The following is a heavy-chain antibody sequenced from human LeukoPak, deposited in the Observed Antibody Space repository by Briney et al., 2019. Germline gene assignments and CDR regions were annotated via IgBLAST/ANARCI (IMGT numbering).Heavy chain of an antibody. CDR1: GVSISSYH. D-gene: IGHD6-19*01. J-gene: IGHJ2*01. V-gene: IGHV4-4*09. Sequence: PSETLSLTCTVSGVSISSYHCSWIRQPPGKGLEWIGYISTSGSTDYSPSLRSRVTISVDRSKNQCSLNLSSVTAADTAVYYCARHDEGSGWYRSYIDLWGRGTLVIVSS. CDR3: ARHDEGSGWYRSYIDL. CDR2: ISTSGST.